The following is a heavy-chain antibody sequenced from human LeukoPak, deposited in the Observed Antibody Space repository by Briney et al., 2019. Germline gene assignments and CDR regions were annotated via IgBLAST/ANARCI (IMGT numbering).Heavy chain of an antibody. J-gene: IGHJ6*03. CDR3: AKKGHSYGYVTYYYYMDV. CDR1: GFTFSSYA. D-gene: IGHD5-18*01. CDR2: ISGSGGST. V-gene: IGHV3-23*01. Sequence: GGSLRLSCAASGFTFSSYAISWVRQAPGKGLEWVSAISGSGGSTYYADSVKGRFTISRDNSKNTLYLQMNSLRAEDTAVYYCAKKGHSYGYVTYYYYMDVWGKGTTVTVSS.